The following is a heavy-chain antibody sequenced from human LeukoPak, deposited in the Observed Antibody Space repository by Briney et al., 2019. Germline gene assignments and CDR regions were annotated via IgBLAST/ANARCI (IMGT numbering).Heavy chain of an antibody. D-gene: IGHD6-19*01. J-gene: IGHJ6*03. Sequence: GGSLRLSCAASGFTFSTYWMTWVRQAPGKGLEGVANIKQDGSEKYYVDSVKGRFTISRDNAKNSLYLQMDSLRAEDTAVYYCARGRIAVAGTYIPSNWGPQLYYMDVWGKGTTVTVSS. CDR1: GFTFSTYW. CDR2: IKQDGSEK. V-gene: IGHV3-7*01. CDR3: ARGRIAVAGTYIPSNWGPQLYYMDV.